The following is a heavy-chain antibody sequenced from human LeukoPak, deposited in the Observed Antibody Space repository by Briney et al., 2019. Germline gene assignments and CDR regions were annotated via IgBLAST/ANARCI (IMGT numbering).Heavy chain of an antibody. D-gene: IGHD1-1*01. J-gene: IGHJ6*02. CDR3: ARPYSANWHPHPYRMDV. Sequence: ASVKVSCKASGDIFRRYGVTWARQAPGQGPEWMGWVRPYNGDPEYAQKFQGRVTMSTDTSTDTSYMELRSLGSDDTAVYYFARPYSANWHPHPYRMDVWGQGTTVIVSS. CDR1: GDIFRRYG. V-gene: IGHV1-18*04. CDR2: VRPYNGDP.